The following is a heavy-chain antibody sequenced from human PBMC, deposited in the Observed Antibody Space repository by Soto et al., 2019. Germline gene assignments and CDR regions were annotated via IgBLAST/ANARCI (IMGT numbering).Heavy chain of an antibody. V-gene: IGHV1-69*01. CDR3: ARGGNAGDSSGYCCWFDP. CDR2: SSPIFGTA. D-gene: IGHD3-22*01. CDR1: GGTFSSYA. J-gene: IGHJ5*02. Sequence: QVQLVQSGAEVKKPGSSVKGSCKASGGTFSSYAISWVRQAPGQGLEWMGGSSPIFGTANYAQKFQGRVTITADESTSTAYMELSSLRSEDTAVYYCARGGNAGDSSGYCCWFDPWGEGTLVAVSS.